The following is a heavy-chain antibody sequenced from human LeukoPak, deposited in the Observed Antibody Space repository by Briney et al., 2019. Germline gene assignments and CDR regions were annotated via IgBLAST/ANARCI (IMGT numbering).Heavy chain of an antibody. CDR2: VSNDGSNQ. Sequence: GGSLRLSCAASGFTFAYYAMHWVRQAPGKGLEWVSVVSNDGSNQDYTDSVKGRFIISRDDSKSTVYLQMNSLRVDDTAMYYCARGPDPVVRGPRRAFDLWGQGTMVTVSS. CDR1: GFTFAYYA. V-gene: IGHV3-30-3*01. J-gene: IGHJ3*01. D-gene: IGHD3-10*01. CDR3: ARGPDPVVRGPRRAFDL.